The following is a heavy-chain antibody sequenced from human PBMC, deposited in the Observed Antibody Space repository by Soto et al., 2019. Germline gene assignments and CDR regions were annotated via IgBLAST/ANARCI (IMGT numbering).Heavy chain of an antibody. CDR3: AGDLVLGSGSLGY. Sequence: EVQLVESGGGLVQPGGSLRLSCAASGFTFSYYWMHWVRQAPGKGLAWVSRIKTDGSETNYADSVRGRFTISRDNANNILYLQINSLTVDDTAVYYCAGDLVLGSGSLGYWGQGTLVTVSS. CDR1: GFTFSYYW. V-gene: IGHV3-74*01. D-gene: IGHD3-10*01. J-gene: IGHJ4*02. CDR2: IKTDGSET.